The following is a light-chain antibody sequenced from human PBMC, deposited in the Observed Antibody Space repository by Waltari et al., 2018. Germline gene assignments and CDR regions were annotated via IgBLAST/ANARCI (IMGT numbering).Light chain of an antibody. J-gene: IGLJ3*02. Sequence: QSALTQPPSASGSPGQSVTISCTGTSSAVGDYNYVSWYQQHPGKAPKLMIFDVSKRPSGVPDRFSGSKSGNTASLTVSGLQADDEADYYCSSYAGSNNWVFGGGTKLTVL. V-gene: IGLV2-8*01. CDR3: SSYAGSNNWV. CDR2: DVS. CDR1: SSAVGDYNY.